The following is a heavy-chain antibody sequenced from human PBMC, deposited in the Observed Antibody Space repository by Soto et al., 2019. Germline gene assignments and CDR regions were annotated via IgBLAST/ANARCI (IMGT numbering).Heavy chain of an antibody. D-gene: IGHD2-15*01. CDR1: GFTFSSYG. V-gene: IGHV3-33*01. Sequence: GGSLRLSCAASGFTFSSYGMHWVRQAPGKGLEWVAVIWYDGSNKYYADSVKGRFTISRDNSKNTLYLQMNSLRAEDTAVYYCARSTRAPGGNWFDPWGQGTLVTVSS. CDR3: ARSTRAPGGNWFDP. J-gene: IGHJ5*02. CDR2: IWYDGSNK.